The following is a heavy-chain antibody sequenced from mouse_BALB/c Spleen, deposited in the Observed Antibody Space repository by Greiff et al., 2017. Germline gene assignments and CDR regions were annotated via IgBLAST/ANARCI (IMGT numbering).Heavy chain of an antibody. V-gene: IGHV5-17*02. D-gene: IGHD2-14*01. CDR1: GFTFSSFG. Sequence: VESGGGLVQPGGSRKLSCAASGFTFSSFGMHWVRQAPEKGLEWVAYISSGSSTIYYADTVKGRFTISRDNPKNTLFLQMTSLRSEDTAMYYCARGDYRYDFDYWGQGTTLTVSS. J-gene: IGHJ2*01. CDR2: ISSGSSTI. CDR3: ARGDYRYDFDY.